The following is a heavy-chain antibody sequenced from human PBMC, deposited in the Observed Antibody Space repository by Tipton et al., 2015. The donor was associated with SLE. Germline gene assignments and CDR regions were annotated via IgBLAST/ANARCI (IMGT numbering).Heavy chain of an antibody. Sequence: TLSLTCTVSGGSISSSSYYWGWIRQPPGKGLEWIGSLYYSGSTYYNPSLKSRVTISVDTSKHQFSLKLSSVTAADTAVYYCRLITITSLFDYWGQGTLITVSS. D-gene: IGHD3-16*01. J-gene: IGHJ4*02. CDR2: LYYSGST. CDR1: GGSISSSSYY. V-gene: IGHV4-39*07. CDR3: RLITITSLFDY.